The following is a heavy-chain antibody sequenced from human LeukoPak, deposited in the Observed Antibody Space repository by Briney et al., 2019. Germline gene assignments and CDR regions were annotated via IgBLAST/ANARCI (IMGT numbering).Heavy chain of an antibody. CDR3: AKEPYSSSSEAFDI. V-gene: IGHV3-30*02. Sequence: GGSLRLSCAASGFTFSSYGMHWVRQAPGKGLEWVSFIRNDGSNKYYADSVKGRFTISRDNSKNTLYLQVNSLRAEDTAVYYCAKEPYSSSSEAFDIWGKGTTVTVSS. J-gene: IGHJ6*04. D-gene: IGHD6-6*01. CDR2: IRNDGSNK. CDR1: GFTFSSYG.